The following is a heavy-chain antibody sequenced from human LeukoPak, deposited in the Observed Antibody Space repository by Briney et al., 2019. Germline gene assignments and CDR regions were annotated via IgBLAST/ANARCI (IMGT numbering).Heavy chain of an antibody. CDR1: GYTFTSYG. J-gene: IGHJ6*03. D-gene: IGHD5-18*01. CDR2: IIPIFGTT. V-gene: IGHV1-69*06. Sequence: SVKLSCKASGYTFTSYGISWVRQAPGQGLEWMGGIIPIFGTTNYAKKFQGRVTITADKSTSTAYMELSSLRSEDTAVYYCARGGYSYGHNYYYYYYMDVWGKGTTVTVSS. CDR3: ARGGYSYGHNYYYYYYMDV.